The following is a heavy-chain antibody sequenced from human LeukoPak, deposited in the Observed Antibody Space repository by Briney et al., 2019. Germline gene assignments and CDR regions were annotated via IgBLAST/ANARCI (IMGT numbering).Heavy chain of an antibody. CDR3: ARDHSSSWYEGGWFDP. Sequence: ASVKVSCKASGYTFTSYDINWVRQATGQGLEWMGWMNPNSGNTGYAQKFQGRVTMTRNTSISTAYMELSSVTAADTAVYYCARDHSSSWYEGGWFDPWGQGTLVTVSS. D-gene: IGHD6-13*01. J-gene: IGHJ5*02. CDR1: GYTFTSYD. V-gene: IGHV1-8*01. CDR2: MNPNSGNT.